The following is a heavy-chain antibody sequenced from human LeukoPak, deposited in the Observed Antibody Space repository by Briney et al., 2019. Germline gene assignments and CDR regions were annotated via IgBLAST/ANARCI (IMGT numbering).Heavy chain of an antibody. Sequence: PGGSLRLSCAASGFTFTSYEMNWVRQAPGKGLEWVSSIIGSGSYIYYADSVKGRFTISRDNAKNSLYLQMSSLRAEDTAVYYCARDLYGDYAYDYWGQGTLVTVSS. D-gene: IGHD4-17*01. V-gene: IGHV3-21*01. CDR1: GFTFTSYE. CDR2: IIGSGSYI. J-gene: IGHJ4*02. CDR3: ARDLYGDYAYDY.